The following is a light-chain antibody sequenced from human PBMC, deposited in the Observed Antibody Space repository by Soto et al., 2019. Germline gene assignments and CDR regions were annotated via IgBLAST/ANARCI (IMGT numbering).Light chain of an antibody. CDR1: RSDVGRYNY. CDR2: EVS. J-gene: IGLJ1*01. CDR3: SSYTSSSTPFV. Sequence: QSVLTQPASVSGSPGQSLTISCTGTRSDVGRYNYVSWYQQHPGKAPKLMIYEVSNRPSGVSNRFSGSKSGNTASLTISGLQAEDEADYYCSSYTSSSTPFVFGTGTKVTV. V-gene: IGLV2-14*01.